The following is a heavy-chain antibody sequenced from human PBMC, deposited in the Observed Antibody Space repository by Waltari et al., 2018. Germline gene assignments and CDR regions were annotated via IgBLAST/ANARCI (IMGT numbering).Heavy chain of an antibody. D-gene: IGHD3-3*01. CDR2: ISYDGSNK. V-gene: IGHV3-30-3*01. CDR3: ARESITIFYYYYYMDV. Sequence: QVQLVESGGGVVQPGRSLRLSCAASGFTFSSYAMHWVRQAPGKGLEWVAVISYDGSNKYYADSVKGRFTISRDNSKNTLYLQMNSLRAEDTAVYYCARESITIFYYYYYMDVWGKGTTVTISS. J-gene: IGHJ6*03. CDR1: GFTFSSYA.